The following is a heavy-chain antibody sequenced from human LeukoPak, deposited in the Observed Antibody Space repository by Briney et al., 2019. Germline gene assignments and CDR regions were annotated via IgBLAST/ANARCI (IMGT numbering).Heavy chain of an antibody. J-gene: IGHJ4*02. V-gene: IGHV3-30*04. Sequence: GGSLRLSCAASGFTLTGYLVHWVRQAPGKGLEWVAVMSFEGYVYCAESLKDRFTVSRDNSQNMIYLHMNSLRAVDTALYYCVREGEHSYHHSASFDYWGQGTMVTVSS. CDR2: MSFEGYV. D-gene: IGHD1-14*01. CDR3: VREGEHSYHHSASFDY. CDR1: GFTLTGYL.